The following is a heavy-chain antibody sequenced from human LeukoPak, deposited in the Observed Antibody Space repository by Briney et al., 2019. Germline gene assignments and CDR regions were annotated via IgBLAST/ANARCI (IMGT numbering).Heavy chain of an antibody. J-gene: IGHJ6*03. CDR2: IYYSGST. CDR3: AREGIAAAGTHYYYYYMDV. CDR1: GGSISSYY. D-gene: IGHD6-13*01. V-gene: IGHV4-59*01. Sequence: SETLSLTCTVSGGSISSYYWSWIRQPPGKGLEWIGYIYYSGSTNYNPSLKSRVTISVDTSKNQFSLKLSSVTAADTAVYYCAREGIAAAGTHYYYYYMDVWGKGTTVTVSS.